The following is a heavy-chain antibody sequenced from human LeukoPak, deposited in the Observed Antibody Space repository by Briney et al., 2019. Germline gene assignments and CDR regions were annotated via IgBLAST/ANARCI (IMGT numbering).Heavy chain of an antibody. CDR3: AKRDTYNRAGATDFDS. Sequence: QSAGSLRLSCVASGFTFNDYAMAWVRQAPGKGLEWVSTIRDRGQTTLYTDSVKGRFTISRGNSNNVVWLQMNSLRAEDTAIYWCAKRDTYNRAGATDFDSWGQGTQVTVSS. J-gene: IGHJ4*02. V-gene: IGHV3-23*01. D-gene: IGHD1-14*01. CDR2: IRDRGQTT. CDR1: GFTFNDYA.